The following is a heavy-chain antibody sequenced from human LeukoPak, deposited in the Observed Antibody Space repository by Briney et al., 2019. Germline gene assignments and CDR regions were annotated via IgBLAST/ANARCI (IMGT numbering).Heavy chain of an antibody. CDR2: IYYSGST. D-gene: IGHD2-15*01. J-gene: IGHJ6*04. CDR1: GGSIRSGGYY. Sequence: SQTLSLTCTVSGGSIRSGGYYWSWIRQHPGKGLEWIGHIYYSGSTYYNPSLKSRVIISLDTSKNQFSLKLSSVTAADTAVFYCARRRSGGKGMDVWGKGTTVTVSS. V-gene: IGHV4-31*03. CDR3: ARRRSGGKGMDV.